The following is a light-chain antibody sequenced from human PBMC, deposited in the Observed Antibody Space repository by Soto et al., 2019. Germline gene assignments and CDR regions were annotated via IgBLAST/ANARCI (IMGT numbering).Light chain of an antibody. Sequence: EIVMTQSPATLSVSPGERATLSCRASQSISSNLAWYQQKPGQAPRLLIYGGSSRATGIPVRFSGSGSETDFTLTITRLEPEDFAVYYCQQCSSSRTFGQGTKVDIK. V-gene: IGKV3-20*01. J-gene: IGKJ1*01. CDR3: QQCSSSRT. CDR1: QSISSN. CDR2: GGS.